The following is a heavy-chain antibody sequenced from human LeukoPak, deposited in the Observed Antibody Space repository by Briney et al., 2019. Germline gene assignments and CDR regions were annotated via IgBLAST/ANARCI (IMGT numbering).Heavy chain of an antibody. CDR2: IKEDGSEK. D-gene: IGHD6-19*01. CDR1: GFTFSSYW. CDR3: AKDLVAGSFDY. J-gene: IGHJ4*02. Sequence: GGSLRLSCAASGFTFSSYWMTWVRQAPGKGLEWVANIKEDGSEKYYVDSVKGRFTISRDNAKNSLYVQMNSLRADDTGVYYCAKDLVAGSFDYWGQGTLVTVSS. V-gene: IGHV3-7*01.